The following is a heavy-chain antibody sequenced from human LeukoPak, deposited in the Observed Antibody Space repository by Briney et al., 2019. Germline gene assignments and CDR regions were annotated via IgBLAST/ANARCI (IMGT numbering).Heavy chain of an antibody. CDR1: GGSISSYY. CDR2: IYYSGST. Sequence: SETLSLTCTVSGGSISSYYWSWIRQPPGKGLEWIGYIYYSGSTNYSPSLKSRVTISLDTSKNQFSLKLTSVTAADTAVYYCARDDSRNWNHEDPFDSWGQGTLVTVSS. V-gene: IGHV4-59*12. J-gene: IGHJ4*02. D-gene: IGHD1-1*01. CDR3: ARDDSRNWNHEDPFDS.